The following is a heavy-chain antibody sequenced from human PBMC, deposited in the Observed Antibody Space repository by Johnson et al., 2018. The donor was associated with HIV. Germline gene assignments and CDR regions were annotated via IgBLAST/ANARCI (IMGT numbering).Heavy chain of an antibody. J-gene: IGHJ3*02. D-gene: IGHD3-16*01. CDR1: GFTFSSYW. CDR3: ARGWGGQQPI. Sequence: VQLVESGGGLVQPGGSLRLSCAASGFTFSSYWMNWVRQAPGKGPQWLANIKYDGIEIYYDDSVKGRFTISRDNAKNALYLQMNSLRVEDTAIYYCARGWGGQQPIWGQGTMVTVSS. V-gene: IGHV3-7*05. CDR2: IKYDGIEI.